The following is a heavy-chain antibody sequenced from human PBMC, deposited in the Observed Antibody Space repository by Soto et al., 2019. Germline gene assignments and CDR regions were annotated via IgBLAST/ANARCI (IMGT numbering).Heavy chain of an antibody. CDR1: GYTFTNLY. CDR3: ARDPLPLGWLRLDPLLGHYGDYGKPWNNDY. V-gene: IGHV1-2*04. J-gene: IGHJ4*02. Sequence: GASVKVSCKTSGYTFTNLYMHWVRQAPGQGLEWMGWINPNSGDTNYAQKFQGWVTMTRDTSISTAYLEVSRLRSDDTAVYYCARDPLPLGWLRLDPLLGHYGDYGKPWNNDYWGQGTLVTVSS. D-gene: IGHD4-17*01. CDR2: INPNSGDT.